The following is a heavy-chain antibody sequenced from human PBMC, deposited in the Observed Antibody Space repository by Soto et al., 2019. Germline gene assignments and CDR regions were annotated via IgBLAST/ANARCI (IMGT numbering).Heavy chain of an antibody. Sequence: PSETLSLTCTVSGGSTSTYYWSWIRQPPGKGLEWIGYIYYSGSTNYNPSLKSRVTILADTSKNQFSLKLSSVTAADTAVYYCARHCSDGNCYVFWGQGTLVTVSS. V-gene: IGHV4-59*08. J-gene: IGHJ4*02. CDR2: IYYSGST. CDR3: ARHCSDGNCYVF. CDR1: GGSTSTYY. D-gene: IGHD2-15*01.